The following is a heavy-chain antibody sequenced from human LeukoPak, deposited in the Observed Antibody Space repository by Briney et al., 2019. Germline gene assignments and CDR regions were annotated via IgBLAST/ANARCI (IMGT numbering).Heavy chain of an antibody. CDR3: ARGLMMAVAGRGEFHY. Sequence: SETLSLTCTVSGGSISSYYWCWIRQPPGEGLEWSGYIYYSGSTIYNPTLKSRVTISVDTSKNQFSLKLSSVTAADTAVYYCARGLMMAVAGRGEFHYWGQGTLVTVSS. V-gene: IGHV4-59*01. D-gene: IGHD6-13*01. CDR1: GGSISSYY. CDR2: IYYSGST. J-gene: IGHJ4*02.